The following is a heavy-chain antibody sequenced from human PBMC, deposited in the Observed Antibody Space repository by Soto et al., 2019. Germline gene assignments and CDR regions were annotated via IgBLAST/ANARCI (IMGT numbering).Heavy chain of an antibody. J-gene: IGHJ5*02. D-gene: IGHD3-10*01. CDR2: IIPIFGTA. CDR3: AREGYGAGRTNWFDP. V-gene: IGHV1-69*01. CDR1: GGTFSSYA. Sequence: QVQLVQSGAEVKKPGSSVKVSCKASGGTFSSYAISWVRQAPGQGLEWKGGIIPIFGTANYAQKFQGRVTLAADEATSTAYMELSSLRSEDTAVYYCAREGYGAGRTNWFDPWGQGTLVTVS.